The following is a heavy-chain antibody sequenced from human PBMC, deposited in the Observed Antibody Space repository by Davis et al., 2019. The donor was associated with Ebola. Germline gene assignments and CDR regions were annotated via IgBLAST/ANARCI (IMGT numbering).Heavy chain of an antibody. CDR3: ARGAPPKLYYYGMDV. CDR2: ISYDGINK. J-gene: IGHJ6*02. V-gene: IGHV3-30*19. CDR1: GFPSSHYG. Sequence: WGSLRLSCAASGFPSSHYGMHWVRQAPGKGLDWVAVISYDGINKYLADSVQGRFTISRDNSKRNLFLQMDSLRPEDTAVYYCARGAPPKLYYYGMDVWGQGTTVTVSS.